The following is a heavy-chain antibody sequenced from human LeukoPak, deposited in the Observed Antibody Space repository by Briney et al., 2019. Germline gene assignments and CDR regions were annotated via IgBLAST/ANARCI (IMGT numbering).Heavy chain of an antibody. D-gene: IGHD3-10*01. CDR3: AKDDRFRGVPYYFDY. Sequence: ETLSLTCAVYGGSFSGCYWSWIRQPPGKGLEWVSAISGSGGSTYYADSVKGRFTISRDNSKNTLYLQMNSLRAGDTAVYYCAKDDRFRGVPYYFDYWGQGTLVTVSS. V-gene: IGHV3-23*01. CDR2: ISGSGGST. J-gene: IGHJ4*02. CDR1: GGSFSGCY.